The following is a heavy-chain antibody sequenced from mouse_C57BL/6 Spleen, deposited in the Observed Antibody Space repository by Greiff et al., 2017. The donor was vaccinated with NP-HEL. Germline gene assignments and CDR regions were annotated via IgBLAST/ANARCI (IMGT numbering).Heavy chain of an antibody. CDR1: GYTFTDYN. D-gene: IGHD5-1*01. CDR2: INPNNGGT. J-gene: IGHJ4*01. CDR3: ARKYRNDDNALYY. Sequence: EVQRVESGPELVKPGASVKMSCKASGYTFTDYNMHWVKQSHGKSLEWIGDINPNNGGTSYNQKFKGKAKLTVDKSSSTAYMELHSLTSEDYAVYYCARKYRNDDNALYYWGQGTSVTVSS. V-gene: IGHV1-22*01.